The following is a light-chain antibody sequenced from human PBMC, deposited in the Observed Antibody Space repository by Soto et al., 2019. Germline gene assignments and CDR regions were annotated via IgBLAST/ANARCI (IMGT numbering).Light chain of an antibody. Sequence: QSVLTQPPSASGTPGQRVTISCSGRTSNIGSNYVFWYQQLPGTAPKLLIHSDNQRPSGVPDRFSGSKSGTSASLAISGLRSEDEADYYCAAWDDSLSGAWVFGGGTKVTVL. CDR1: TSNIGSNY. CDR3: AAWDDSLSGAWV. J-gene: IGLJ3*02. CDR2: SDN. V-gene: IGLV1-47*02.